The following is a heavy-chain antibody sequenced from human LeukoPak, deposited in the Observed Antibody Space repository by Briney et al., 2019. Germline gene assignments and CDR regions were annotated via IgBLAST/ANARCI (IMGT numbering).Heavy chain of an antibody. CDR1: GFTFSSYW. Sequence: GGSLRLSCAASGFTFSSYWMSWVRQAPGKGLEWVSYISSSGSTIYYADSVKGRFTISRDNAKNSLYLQMNSLRAEDTAVYYCARGDDSRPRNYYMDVWGKGTTVTVSS. J-gene: IGHJ6*03. V-gene: IGHV3-48*04. D-gene: IGHD3-22*01. CDR2: ISSSGSTI. CDR3: ARGDDSRPRNYYMDV.